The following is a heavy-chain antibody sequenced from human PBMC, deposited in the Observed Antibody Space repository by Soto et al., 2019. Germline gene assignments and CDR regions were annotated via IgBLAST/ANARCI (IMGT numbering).Heavy chain of an antibody. Sequence: QVQLVQSGAEVKKPGSSVKVSCKASGGTFSSYAISWVRQAPGQGLEWMGGIIPIFGTANYAQKFQGRVTITADESTSTAYRELSSLRSEDTAVYYCAQHHGNPDYYYYGMDVWGQGTTVTVSS. J-gene: IGHJ6*02. V-gene: IGHV1-69*01. CDR2: IIPIFGTA. CDR3: AQHHGNPDYYYYGMDV. D-gene: IGHD1-1*01. CDR1: GGTFSSYA.